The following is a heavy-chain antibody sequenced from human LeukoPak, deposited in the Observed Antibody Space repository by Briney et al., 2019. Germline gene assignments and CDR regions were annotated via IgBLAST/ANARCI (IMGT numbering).Heavy chain of an antibody. J-gene: IGHJ3*02. Sequence: PGGSLRLSCAASGFTFSSYSMNWVRQAPGKGLEWVSSTSSSSSYIYYADSVKGRFTISRDNAKNSLYLQMNSLRAEDTAVYYCARVVIVGATRAFDIWGQGTMVTVSS. CDR2: TSSSSSYI. V-gene: IGHV3-21*01. D-gene: IGHD1-26*01. CDR3: ARVVIVGATRAFDI. CDR1: GFTFSSYS.